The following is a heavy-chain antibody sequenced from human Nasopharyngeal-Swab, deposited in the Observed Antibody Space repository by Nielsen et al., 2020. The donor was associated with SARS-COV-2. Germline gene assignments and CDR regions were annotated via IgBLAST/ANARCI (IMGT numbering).Heavy chain of an antibody. CDR2: ISSSSSYI. Sequence: LKISCAASGFTFSSYSMNWVRQAPGKGLEWVSSISSSSSYIYYADSVKGRFTISRDNAKNSLYLQMNSLRAEDTAVYYCARDLIVVVPAAMDVHWFDPWGQGTLVTVSS. CDR1: GFTFSSYS. V-gene: IGHV3-21*01. CDR3: ARDLIVVVPAAMDVHWFDP. D-gene: IGHD2-2*01. J-gene: IGHJ5*02.